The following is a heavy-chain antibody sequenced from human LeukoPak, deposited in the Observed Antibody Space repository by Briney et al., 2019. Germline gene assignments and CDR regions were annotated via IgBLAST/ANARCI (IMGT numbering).Heavy chain of an antibody. J-gene: IGHJ3*02. D-gene: IGHD1-26*01. Sequence: SETLSLTCTVSGASISSSNYYWGWIRQPPGKGLEWIASINYSGSTYYNPSLKSRVTISVDTSRNQFSLKLSSVTAADTAVYYCARDGRYYYAFDIWGQGTMVTVSS. V-gene: IGHV4-39*07. CDR2: INYSGST. CDR1: GASISSSNYY. CDR3: ARDGRYYYAFDI.